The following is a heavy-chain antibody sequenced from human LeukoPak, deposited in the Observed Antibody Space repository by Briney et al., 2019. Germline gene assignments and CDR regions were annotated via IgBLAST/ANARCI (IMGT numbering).Heavy chain of an antibody. J-gene: IGHJ4*02. CDR2: ISGSGGGT. CDR3: AKDRASKDIVVMVPATGEFDY. V-gene: IGHV3-23*01. CDR1: GFTFSSYA. D-gene: IGHD2-15*01. Sequence: GGSLRLSCAASGFTFSSYAMNWVRQAPGKGLEWVSGISGSGGGTYYADSVKGRFTISRDNSKNTLYLQMNSLRAEDTAVYYCAKDRASKDIVVMVPATGEFDYWGQGTLVTVSS.